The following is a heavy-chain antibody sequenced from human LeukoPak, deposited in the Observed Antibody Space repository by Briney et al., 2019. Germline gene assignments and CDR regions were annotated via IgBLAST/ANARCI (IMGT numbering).Heavy chain of an antibody. V-gene: IGHV1-2*02. CDR2: INPNSSGA. CDR3: ASLSTSLDNWFDP. J-gene: IGHJ5*02. Sequence: ASVKVSCKASGYTFTGSYIHWGPQAPRHQLECMGWINPNSSGASDAQKFQGRVTMTRDTSISTAYMELSRLRSDDTAVYYCASLSTSLDNWFDPWGQGTLVTVSS. CDR1: GYTFTGSY. D-gene: IGHD2-2*01.